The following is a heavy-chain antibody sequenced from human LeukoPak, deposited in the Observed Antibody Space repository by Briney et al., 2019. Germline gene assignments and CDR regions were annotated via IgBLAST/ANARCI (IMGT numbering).Heavy chain of an antibody. J-gene: IGHJ4*02. D-gene: IGHD2-8*02. CDR1: GYTFTGYF. CDR2: INPNTGGT. V-gene: IGHV1-2*02. Sequence: GASVKVSCKASGYTFTGYFIHWGRQAPGQGLEWMGWINPNTGGTIYAQNFQGRVTMTRDTSISTVYMDLTRLTSDDTAVYYCARPSLGTGATPSNYWGQGTLVTVSS. CDR3: ARPSLGTGATPSNY.